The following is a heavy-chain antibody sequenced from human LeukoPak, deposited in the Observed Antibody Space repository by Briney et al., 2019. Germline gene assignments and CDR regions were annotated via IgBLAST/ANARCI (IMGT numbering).Heavy chain of an antibody. CDR2: ISAYNGNT. D-gene: IGHD3-22*01. V-gene: IGHV1-18*01. CDR3: ARSYYDSSGYYYSHLDYYYGMDV. CDR1: GYTFTSYG. J-gene: IGHJ6*02. Sequence: ASVKVSCKASGYTFTSYGISWVRQAPGQGLEWMGWISAYNGNTNYAQKLQGRVTITADKSTSTAYMELSRLRSEDTAVYYCARSYYDSSGYYYSHLDYYYGMDVWGQGTTVTVSS.